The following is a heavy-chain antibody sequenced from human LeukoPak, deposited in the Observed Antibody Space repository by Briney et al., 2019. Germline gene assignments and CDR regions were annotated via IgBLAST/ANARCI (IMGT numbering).Heavy chain of an antibody. V-gene: IGHV3-30*02. D-gene: IGHD5-18*01. J-gene: IGHJ4*02. Sequence: PGGSLRLSCAASGFVFSGHGMHWVRQAPGKGLEWVAFIRYDGSNKYYADSVKGRFTISRDNSKNTLYLQMNSLRAEDTAVYYCAKEKRAPEKRGYSYGYEVGFDYWGQGTLVTVSS. CDR2: IRYDGSNK. CDR1: GFVFSGHG. CDR3: AKEKRAPEKRGYSYGYEVGFDY.